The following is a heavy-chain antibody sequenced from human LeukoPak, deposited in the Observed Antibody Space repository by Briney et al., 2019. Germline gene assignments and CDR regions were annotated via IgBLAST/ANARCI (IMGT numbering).Heavy chain of an antibody. J-gene: IGHJ4*02. CDR3: ARESLTDRFDY. V-gene: IGHV4-4*07. CDR2: IYTSGST. Sequence: SETLSLTCSVSGGSISGYFWSWIRQPAGKGLEWIGRIYTSGSTNYNPSLKSRVTMSVDTSKNQFSLKLSSVTAADTAVYYCARESLTDRFDYWGQGTLVTVSS. D-gene: IGHD3-16*01. CDR1: GGSISGYF.